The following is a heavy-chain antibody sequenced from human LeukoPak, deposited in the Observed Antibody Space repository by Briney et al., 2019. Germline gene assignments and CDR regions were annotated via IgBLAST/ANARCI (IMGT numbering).Heavy chain of an antibody. J-gene: IGHJ4*02. CDR2: IYYRGST. CDR1: GGSISSYY. Sequence: SETLSLTCTVSGGSISSYYWSWIRQPPGKGLEGSGYIYYRGSTSYNPSLKSRVTISVDTSKNQFSLKLSSVTAADTAVYYCARGPDSSGYYLTYWGQGTLVTVSS. V-gene: IGHV4-59*08. CDR3: ARGPDSSGYYLTY. D-gene: IGHD3-22*01.